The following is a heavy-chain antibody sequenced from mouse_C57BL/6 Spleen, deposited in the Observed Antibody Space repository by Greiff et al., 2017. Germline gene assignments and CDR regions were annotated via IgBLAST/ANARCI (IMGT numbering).Heavy chain of an antibody. Sequence: VQLQQPGAELVRPGTSVKLSCKASGYTFTSYWMHWVKQRPGQGLEWIGVIDPSDSYTNYNQKFKGKATLTVDTSSSTAYMQLSSLTSEDSAVYYCARMDGDYWGQGTTLTVSS. J-gene: IGHJ2*01. CDR3: ARMDGDY. CDR2: IDPSDSYT. V-gene: IGHV1-59*01. CDR1: GYTFTSYW.